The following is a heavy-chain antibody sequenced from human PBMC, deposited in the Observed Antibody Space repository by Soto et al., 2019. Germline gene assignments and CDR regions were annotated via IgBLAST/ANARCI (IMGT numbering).Heavy chain of an antibody. J-gene: IGHJ6*02. V-gene: IGHV3-30*18. D-gene: IGHD6-19*01. CDR1: GFTFSSYG. Sequence: GGSLRLSCAASGFTFSSYGMHWVRQAPGKGLEWVAVISYDGSNKYYADSVKGRFTISRDNSKNTLYLQMNSLRAEDTAVYYCAKDRYYSSGWYYYYYYGMDVWGQGTTVTVSS. CDR2: ISYDGSNK. CDR3: AKDRYYSSGWYYYYYYGMDV.